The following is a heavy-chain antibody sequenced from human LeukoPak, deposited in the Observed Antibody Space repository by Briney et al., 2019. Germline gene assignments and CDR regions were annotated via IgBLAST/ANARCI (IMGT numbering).Heavy chain of an antibody. D-gene: IGHD2-15*01. CDR1: GFTFSSYG. CDR2: ISYDGSNK. V-gene: IGHV3-30*18. CDR3: AKEGDCSGGSCYSGVVSDDYFDY. J-gene: IGHJ4*02. Sequence: GGSLRLSCAASGFTFSSYGMHWVRQAPGKGLEWVAVISYDGSNKYYADSVKGRFTISRDNSKNTLYLQMNSLRAEDTAVYYCAKEGDCSGGSCYSGVVSDDYFDYWGQGTLVTVSS.